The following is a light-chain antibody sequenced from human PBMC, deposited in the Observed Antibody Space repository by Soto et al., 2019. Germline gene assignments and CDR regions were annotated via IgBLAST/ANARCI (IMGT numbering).Light chain of an antibody. J-gene: IGLJ1*01. CDR3: AAWDDSLIYV. V-gene: IGLV1-44*01. Sequence: QSVLTQPPSASGTPGQRVTISCSGSSSNIGSNTVNWYQQLPGTAPKLLIYSNNQRHSGVPDRFSGSKSGTSASLAISGLQSEDEADYYCAAWDDSLIYVFGTGTKLTVL. CDR1: SSNIGSNT. CDR2: SNN.